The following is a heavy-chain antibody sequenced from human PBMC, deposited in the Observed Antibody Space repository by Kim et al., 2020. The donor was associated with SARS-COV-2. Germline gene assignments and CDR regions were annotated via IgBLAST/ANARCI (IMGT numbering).Heavy chain of an antibody. CDR2: ISYDGSNK. V-gene: IGHV3-30*18. Sequence: GGSLRLSCAASGFTFSSYGMHWVRQAPGKGLEWVAVISYDGSNKYYADSVKGRFTISRDNSKNTLYLQMNSLRAEDTAVYYCAKDGGGGGWYVFRGQGTLVTVSS. J-gene: IGHJ4*02. CDR3: AKDGGGGGWYVF. D-gene: IGHD6-19*01. CDR1: GFTFSSYG.